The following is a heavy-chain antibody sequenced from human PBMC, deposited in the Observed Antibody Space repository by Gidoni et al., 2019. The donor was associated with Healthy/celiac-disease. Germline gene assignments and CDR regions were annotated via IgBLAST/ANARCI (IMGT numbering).Heavy chain of an antibody. CDR3: AKEVGYSYGPFDY. CDR2: ISYDGSNK. CDR1: GFPFSSYG. D-gene: IGHD5-18*01. J-gene: IGHJ4*02. Sequence: QVQLVESGGGVVQPGRSLRLSCAASGFPFSSYGMHWVRQAPGKGLEWVAVISYDGSNKYYADSVKGRFTISRDNSKNTLYLQMNSLRAEDTAVYYCAKEVGYSYGPFDYWGQGTLVTVSS. V-gene: IGHV3-30*18.